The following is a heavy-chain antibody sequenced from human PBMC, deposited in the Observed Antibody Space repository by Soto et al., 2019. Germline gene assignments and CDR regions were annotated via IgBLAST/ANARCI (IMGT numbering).Heavy chain of an antibody. CDR1: GFTVSSNY. V-gene: IGHV3-53*04. CDR3: ARDGGAGAFDI. J-gene: IGHJ3*02. D-gene: IGHD2-15*01. CDR2: IYSGGST. Sequence: EVQLVESGGGLVQPGESLRLSCAASGFTVSSNYMSWVRQAPGKGLEWVSVIYSGGSTYYADSVKGRFTISRHNSKNTLYLQMNSLRAEDTAVYFCARDGGAGAFDIWGQGTTVTVSS.